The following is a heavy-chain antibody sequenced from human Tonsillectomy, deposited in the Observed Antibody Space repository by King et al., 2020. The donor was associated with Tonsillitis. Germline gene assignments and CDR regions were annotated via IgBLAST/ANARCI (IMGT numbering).Heavy chain of an antibody. V-gene: IGHV4-39*01. CDR2: MYSSGPI. CDR1: GGSISSGDHF. CDR3: ARYVSGSFDY. J-gene: IGHJ4*02. D-gene: IGHD1-26*01. Sequence: QLQESGPGVVKPSETLSLTCTVSGGSISSGDHFWAWIRQPPGKGLEWIGYMYSSGPIFYNPSLRSRITISGGTSENRFSLKLRAVTAADTAVYFCARYVSGSFDYWGQGALVTVSS.